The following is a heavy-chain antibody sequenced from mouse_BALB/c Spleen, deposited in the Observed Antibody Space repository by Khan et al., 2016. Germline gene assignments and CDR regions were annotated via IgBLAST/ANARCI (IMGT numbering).Heavy chain of an antibody. D-gene: IGHD2-13*01. J-gene: IGHJ1*01. Sequence: QIQLVQSGPELKKPGETVKISCKASGYTFTNYGMNWVKQAPGKGLKWMGWINTYTGEPTYADDFKGRFAFSLETSASTAYLQINNLKNEDTATYFCARYWTSYWYFDGWGAGTTVTVSS. CDR2: INTYTGEP. CDR1: GYTFTNYG. V-gene: IGHV9-3-1*01. CDR3: ARYWTSYWYFDG.